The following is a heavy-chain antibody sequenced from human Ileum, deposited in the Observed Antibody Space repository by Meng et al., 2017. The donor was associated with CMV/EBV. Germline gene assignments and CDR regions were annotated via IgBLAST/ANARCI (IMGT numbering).Heavy chain of an antibody. J-gene: IGHJ4*02. D-gene: IGHD3-3*01. Sequence: GESLKISCAASGFTFSSYWMHWVRQAPGKGLVWVSRINSDGSSTSYADSVKGRFTISRDNARNTLYLQMNSLRAEDTAVYYCARERFWSGYSFDNWGQGTLVTVSS. CDR2: INSDGSST. CDR3: ARERFWSGYSFDN. CDR1: GFTFSSYW. V-gene: IGHV3-74*01.